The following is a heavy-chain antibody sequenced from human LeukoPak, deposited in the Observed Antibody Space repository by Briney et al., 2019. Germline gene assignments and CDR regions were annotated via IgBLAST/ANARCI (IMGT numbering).Heavy chain of an antibody. J-gene: IGHJ6*02. V-gene: IGHV4-30-2*01. CDR3: ARDDYRYGMDV. CDR2: IYHSGST. Sequence: SETLSLTCTVSGGSISSGDYYWSWIRQPPGKGLEWIGYIYHSGSTYYNPSLKSRVTISVDRSKNQFSLKLSSVTAADTAVYYCARDDYRYGMDVWGQGTTVTVSS. D-gene: IGHD4-11*01. CDR1: GGSISSGDYY.